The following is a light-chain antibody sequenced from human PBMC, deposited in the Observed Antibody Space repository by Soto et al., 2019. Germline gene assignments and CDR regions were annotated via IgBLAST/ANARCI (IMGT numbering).Light chain of an antibody. V-gene: IGKV1-39*01. Sequence: DIQMTQSPSSLSASVGDRVTITCRASQIISIYVNWYQQKPGKAPKLLISAAFTLQSGVPSRFSGSVSETDFTLTISSLQPEDFATYYCQQSYGTPRTFGQGTKVEIK. CDR3: QQSYGTPRT. J-gene: IGKJ1*01. CDR1: QIISIY. CDR2: AAF.